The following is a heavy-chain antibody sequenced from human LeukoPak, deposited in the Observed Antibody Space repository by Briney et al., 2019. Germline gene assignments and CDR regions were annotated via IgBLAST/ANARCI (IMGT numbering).Heavy chain of an antibody. V-gene: IGHV4-34*01. CDR1: GGSFSGYY. CDR3: ARGKFRAAVHHNWFDP. Sequence: SETLSLTCAVYGGSFSGYYWSWIRQPPGKGLEWIGEINHSGSTNYNPSLKSRVTISVDTSMNQFSLKLSSVTAADTAVYYCARGKFRAAVHHNWFDPWGQGTLVTVSS. D-gene: IGHD6-13*01. J-gene: IGHJ5*02. CDR2: INHSGST.